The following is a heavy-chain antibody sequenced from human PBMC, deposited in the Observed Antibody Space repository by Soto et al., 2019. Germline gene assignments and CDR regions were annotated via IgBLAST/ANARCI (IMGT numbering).Heavy chain of an antibody. CDR3: ARDSTITAGWFDP. V-gene: IGHV1-2*02. J-gene: IGHJ5*02. Sequence: ASVKVSCKASGYTFTSYGIGWVRQAPGQELEWMGWINPNSGGTNYAQKFQGRVTMTRDTSISTAYMELSRLRYDDTAVYYCARDSTITAGWFDPWGQGNMVTVYS. D-gene: IGHD3-10*01. CDR1: GYTFTSYG. CDR2: INPNSGGT.